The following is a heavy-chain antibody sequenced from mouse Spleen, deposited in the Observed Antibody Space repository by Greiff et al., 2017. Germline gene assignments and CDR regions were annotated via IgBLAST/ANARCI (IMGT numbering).Heavy chain of an antibody. Sequence: QVQLQQSGAELVRPGASVTLSCKASGYTFTDYDMHWVKQTPVHGLEWIGAIDPETGGTAYNQKFKGKAILTADKSSSTAYMELRSLTSEDSAVYYCTREGTRYDGYDFDYWGQGTTLTVSS. D-gene: IGHD1-2*01. CDR2: IDPETGGT. V-gene: IGHV1-15*01. J-gene: IGHJ2*01. CDR1: GYTFTDYD. CDR3: TREGTRYDGYDFDY.